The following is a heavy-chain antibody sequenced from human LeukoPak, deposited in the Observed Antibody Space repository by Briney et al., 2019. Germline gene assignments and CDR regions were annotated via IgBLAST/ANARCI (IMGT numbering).Heavy chain of an antibody. Sequence: SETLSLTCAVSGVSFDDYYWSWVRQTPGKGLEWIGEINHSGYTNDNPSLKSRVTLSIDASRKQFSLNLRSVTVADAGIYFCTRMTRGHDYWGQGTQVTVSS. CDR2: INHSGYT. J-gene: IGHJ4*02. CDR3: TRMTRGHDY. V-gene: IGHV4-34*01. D-gene: IGHD4-11*01. CDR1: GVSFDDYY.